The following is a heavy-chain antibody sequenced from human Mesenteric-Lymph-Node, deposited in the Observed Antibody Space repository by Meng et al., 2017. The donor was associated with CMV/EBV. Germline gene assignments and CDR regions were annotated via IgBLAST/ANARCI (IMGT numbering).Heavy chain of an antibody. J-gene: IGHJ6*02. CDR1: GFTFSSYE. Sequence: GESLKISCAASGFTFSSYEMNWVRQAPGKGLEWVAVISYDGSNKYYADSVKGRFTISRDNSKNTLYLQMNSLRAEDTAVYYCARGGGDIVVVPADAPAYYYYGMDVWGQGTTVTVSS. D-gene: IGHD2-2*01. CDR2: ISYDGSNK. CDR3: ARGGGDIVVVPADAPAYYYYGMDV. V-gene: IGHV3-30*04.